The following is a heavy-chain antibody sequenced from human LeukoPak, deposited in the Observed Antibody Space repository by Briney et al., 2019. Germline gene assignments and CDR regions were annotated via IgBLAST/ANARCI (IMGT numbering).Heavy chain of an antibody. CDR2: IYYSGST. J-gene: IGHJ3*02. CDR1: GGSISSSSYY. D-gene: IGHD2-2*01. Sequence: PSETLSLTCTVSGGSISSSSYYWGWIRQPPGKGLEWIGSIYYSGSTYYNPSLKSRVTISVDTSKNQFSLKLSSVTAADTAVYYCALSYQLPDLDAFDIWGQGIMVTVSS. V-gene: IGHV4-39*07. CDR3: ALSYQLPDLDAFDI.